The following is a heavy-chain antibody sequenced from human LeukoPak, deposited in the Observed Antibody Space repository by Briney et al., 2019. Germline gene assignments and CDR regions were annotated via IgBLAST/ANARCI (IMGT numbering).Heavy chain of an antibody. CDR2: IRSDGRSH. D-gene: IGHD3-22*01. CDR1: GFNLSSHG. J-gene: IGHJ5*02. CDR3: AKGNYYDSSAYNWFDP. Sequence: PGGSLRLSCAVSGFNLSSHGMHWVRQAPGKGLEWVTFIRSDGRSHYYADSVKGRFTLSRDNSKNTLYLQMNSLRAEDTAVYYCAKGNYYDSSAYNWFDPWGQGTLVTVSS. V-gene: IGHV3-30*02.